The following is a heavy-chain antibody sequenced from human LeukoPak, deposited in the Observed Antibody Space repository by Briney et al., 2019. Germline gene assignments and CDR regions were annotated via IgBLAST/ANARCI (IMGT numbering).Heavy chain of an antibody. Sequence: SETLSLTCTVSGGSLSSSSFYWGWVRQTPGKGLEWIGNIYYSGSTYYNPSLKSRLTISLDTSQRQFSLRLSSVTAADTALYYCTRGSYDVLTGYSTLGEYWGQGTLVTVSP. D-gene: IGHD3-9*01. V-gene: IGHV4-39*01. CDR1: GGSLSSSSFY. J-gene: IGHJ4*02. CDR3: TRGSYDVLTGYSTLGEY. CDR2: IYYSGST.